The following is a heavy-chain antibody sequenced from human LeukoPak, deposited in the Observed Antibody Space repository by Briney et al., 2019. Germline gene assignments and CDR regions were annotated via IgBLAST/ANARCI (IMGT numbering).Heavy chain of an antibody. CDR3: ARHWNSGYHDYYYYYMDV. CDR1: GYSFTSYW. V-gene: IGHV5-51*01. D-gene: IGHD5-12*01. J-gene: IGHJ6*03. CDR2: IYPGDSDT. Sequence: GESLKISCKGSGYSFTSYWIGWVRQMPGKGLEWMGIIYPGDSDTRYSPSFQGQVTISADKSISTAYLQWSSLKASDTAMYYCARHWNSGYHDYYYYYMDVWGKGTTVTISS.